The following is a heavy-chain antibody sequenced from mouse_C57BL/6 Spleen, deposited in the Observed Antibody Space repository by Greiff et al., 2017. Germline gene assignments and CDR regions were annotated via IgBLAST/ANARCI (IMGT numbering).Heavy chain of an antibody. CDR1: GFTFTDYY. CDR2: IRNKANGYTT. CDR3: ASSIHDGYYHYYAMDY. D-gene: IGHD2-3*01. V-gene: IGHV7-3*01. J-gene: IGHJ4*01. Sequence: EVHLVESGGGLVQPGGSLSLSCAASGFTFTDYYMSWVRQPPGKALEWLGFIRNKANGYTTEYSASVKGRFTISRDNSQSILYLQMNALRAEDSATYYCASSIHDGYYHYYAMDYWGQGTSVTVSS.